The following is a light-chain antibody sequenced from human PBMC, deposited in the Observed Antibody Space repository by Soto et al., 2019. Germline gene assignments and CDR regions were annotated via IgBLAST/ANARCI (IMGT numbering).Light chain of an antibody. V-gene: IGKV1-5*01. Sequence: DVRMSQSPSTLSASIGDRVTITCRASQSISSWLAWYQQKPGKAPKLLIYDASSLESGVPSRFSGSGSGTEFTLTISSLQPDDFATYYCQQYNSFWTFAQGTKV. CDR1: QSISSW. CDR3: QQYNSFWT. CDR2: DAS. J-gene: IGKJ1*01.